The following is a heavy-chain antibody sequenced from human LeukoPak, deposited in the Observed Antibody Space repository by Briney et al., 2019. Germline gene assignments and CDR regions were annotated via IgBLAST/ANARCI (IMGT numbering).Heavy chain of an antibody. Sequence: SETPSLTCSVSGGSVSSSTYYWGLIRQPPGKGLEWIATINYSGTTHYNPSLKSRVTISADTSNNQFSLKLTSVTAADTAVYYCARGRWISGSYYNFDYWGQGTLVTVSS. CDR1: GGSVSSSTYY. CDR2: INYSGTT. CDR3: ARGRWISGSYYNFDY. J-gene: IGHJ4*02. V-gene: IGHV4-39*07. D-gene: IGHD1-26*01.